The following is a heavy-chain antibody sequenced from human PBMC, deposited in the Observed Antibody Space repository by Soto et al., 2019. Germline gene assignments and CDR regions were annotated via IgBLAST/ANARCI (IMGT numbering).Heavy chain of an antibody. Sequence: LSLTCAVSGGSISSGGYSWSWIRQPPGKGLEWIGEINHSGSTNYNPSLKSRVTISVDTSKNQFSLKLSSVTAADTAVYYCAREKPYSSSWYHDYWGQGTLVTVSS. J-gene: IGHJ4*02. V-gene: IGHV4-30-2*01. D-gene: IGHD6-13*01. CDR1: GGSISSGGYS. CDR2: INHSGST. CDR3: AREKPYSSSWYHDY.